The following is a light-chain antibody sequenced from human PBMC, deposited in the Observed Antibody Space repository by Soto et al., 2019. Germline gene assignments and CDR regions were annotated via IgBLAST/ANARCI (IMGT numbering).Light chain of an antibody. Sequence: QSVLTQPASVSGSPGQSITISCTGTNSDVGTYNLVSWYQHHPGKAPKVMVYEGTKRPSGVSNRFSGSKSGNTASLTISGLQAEDEADYFCCSYAGTSTLMFGGGTKLTVL. J-gene: IGLJ3*02. V-gene: IGLV2-23*01. CDR2: EGT. CDR1: NSDVGTYNL. CDR3: CSYAGTSTLM.